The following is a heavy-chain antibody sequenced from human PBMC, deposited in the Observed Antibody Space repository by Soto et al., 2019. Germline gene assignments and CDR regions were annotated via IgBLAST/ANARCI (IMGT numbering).Heavy chain of an antibody. D-gene: IGHD2-21*02. CDR2: IYWDDDK. V-gene: IGHV2-5*02. J-gene: IGHJ6*02. Sequence: QITLKESGPTLVKPTQTLTLTCTFSGFSLSTTGVGVGWIRQPPGKALEWLALIYWDDDKRYNPSLNSRLTISKDTSKNRVVLAKTNMDPVDTATYYCVQSRCGGDCLQSYSSHSYDGLDVWGQGTTVTVSS. CDR1: GFSLSTTGVG. CDR3: VQSRCGGDCLQSYSSHSYDGLDV.